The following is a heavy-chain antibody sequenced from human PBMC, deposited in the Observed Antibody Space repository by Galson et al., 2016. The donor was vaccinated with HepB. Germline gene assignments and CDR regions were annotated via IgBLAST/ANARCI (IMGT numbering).Heavy chain of an antibody. D-gene: IGHD4-11*01. CDR3: AREQGYSDYRTADC. CDR2: ITYGGGDK. CDR1: GFTIRNNG. J-gene: IGHJ4*02. V-gene: IGHV3-33*01. Sequence: SLRLSCAASGFTIRNNGMHWVRQAPGKGLEWVAVITYGGGDKYYGDSVKGRFTISRGDSRNTLHLEMNNLRVEDTAVYYCAREQGYSDYRTADCWGQGTLVTVSS.